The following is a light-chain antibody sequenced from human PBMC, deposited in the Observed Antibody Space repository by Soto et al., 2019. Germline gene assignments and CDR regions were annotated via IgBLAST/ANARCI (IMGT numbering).Light chain of an antibody. CDR1: QSVSSSY. Sequence: EIVLTQSPGTLSLSPGERATLSCRASQSVSSSYLAWYQQKPGQAPRLLIYGASSRATGIPDRFSGSGSGADFTLTISRLEPEEFAVYDGEEYGSPRLTFGGGTKVEIK. J-gene: IGKJ4*01. V-gene: IGKV3-20*01. CDR3: EEYGSPRLT. CDR2: GAS.